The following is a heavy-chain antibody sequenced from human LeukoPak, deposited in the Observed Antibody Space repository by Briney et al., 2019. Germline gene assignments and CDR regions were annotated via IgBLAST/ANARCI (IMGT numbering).Heavy chain of an antibody. J-gene: IGHJ5*02. CDR2: IYYSGST. D-gene: IGHD1-26*01. CDR3: AMGGSNWFDP. CDR1: GGSISRYY. Sequence: SETLSLTCTVSGGSISRYYWSWIRQPPGKGLEWIGNIYYSGSTNYSPSLKSRVTISVDTSKNQFSLKLSSVTAADTAVYFCAMGGSNWFDPWGQGTLVIVSS. V-gene: IGHV4-59*01.